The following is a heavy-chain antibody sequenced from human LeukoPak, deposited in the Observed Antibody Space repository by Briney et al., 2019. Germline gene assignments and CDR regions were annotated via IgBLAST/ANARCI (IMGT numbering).Heavy chain of an antibody. CDR3: AKEGYCSSTSCYTWIDY. CDR2: IRYDGSNK. J-gene: IGHJ4*02. CDR1: GFAFSSFW. Sequence: PGGSLRLSCAASGFAFSSFWMHWVRQAPGKRLEWVAFIRYDGSNKYYADSVKGRFTISRDNSKNTLYLQMNSLRAEDTAVYYCAKEGYCSSTSCYTWIDYWGQGTLVTVSS. V-gene: IGHV3-30*02. D-gene: IGHD2-2*02.